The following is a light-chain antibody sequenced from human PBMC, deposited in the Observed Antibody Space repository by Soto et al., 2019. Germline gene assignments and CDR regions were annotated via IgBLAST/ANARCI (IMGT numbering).Light chain of an antibody. CDR3: EQYSSHSWT. CDR2: DVS. Sequence: DIQMTQSPSTLSASVGERVTITCRASQSVSNWLAWYQHKPGKATTLVIYDVSSLESGDPYRFSGGGSGTEIILTIRRLQSDDFATYYFEQYSSHSWTVGQGTKVHIK. V-gene: IGKV1-5*01. CDR1: QSVSNW. J-gene: IGKJ1*01.